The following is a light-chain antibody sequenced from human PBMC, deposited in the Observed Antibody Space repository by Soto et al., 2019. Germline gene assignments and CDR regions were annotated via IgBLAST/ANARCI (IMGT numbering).Light chain of an antibody. CDR2: GAS. V-gene: IGKV3-20*01. J-gene: IGKJ1*01. Sequence: EIVLTHSPGTLSLCPWEIATLSCRASQSVSNNYLAWYQQKPGQAPRLLIYGASNRATGIPDRFSGSGSGTDFTLTISRLEPEDFAVYYCQQYGSSGTLGQGTEVDIK. CDR3: QQYGSSGT. CDR1: QSVSNNY.